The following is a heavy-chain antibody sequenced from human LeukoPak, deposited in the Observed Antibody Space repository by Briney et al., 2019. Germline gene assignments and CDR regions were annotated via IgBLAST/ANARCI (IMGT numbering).Heavy chain of an antibody. Sequence: ASVKVSCKASGYTFTGYYMHWVRQAPGQGLEWMGWINPSSGGTNYAQKFQGWVTMTRDTSISTAYMELSRLRSDDTAVYYCARGAYSGSYLYYFDYWGQGTLVTVSS. CDR2: INPSSGGT. CDR3: ARGAYSGSYLYYFDY. V-gene: IGHV1-2*04. D-gene: IGHD1-26*01. J-gene: IGHJ4*02. CDR1: GYTFTGYY.